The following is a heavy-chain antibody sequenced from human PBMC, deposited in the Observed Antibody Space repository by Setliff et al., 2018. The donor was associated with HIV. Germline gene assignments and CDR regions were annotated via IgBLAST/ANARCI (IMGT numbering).Heavy chain of an antibody. CDR1: GYTFSDYY. CDR3: ASQFGAYDGSGYEHDAFNI. D-gene: IGHD3-22*01. Sequence: ASVKVSCKASGYTFSDYYIHWVRQAPGQGFEWMGRINPNTGGTKFAQKFQGSVTMTRDTSISTAYMELRRLRSDDTAVYYCASQFGAYDGSGYEHDAFNIWGQGTMVTVSS. CDR2: INPNTGGT. J-gene: IGHJ3*02. V-gene: IGHV1-2*06.